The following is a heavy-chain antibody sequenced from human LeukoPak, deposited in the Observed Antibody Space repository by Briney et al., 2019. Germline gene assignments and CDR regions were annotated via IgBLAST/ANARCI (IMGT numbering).Heavy chain of an antibody. J-gene: IGHJ4*02. V-gene: IGHV4-34*01. D-gene: IGHD3-22*01. CDR2: INHSGST. CDR3: ARVSYDSSVDYFDY. CDR1: GGSFSAYY. Sequence: SETLSLTCAVYGGSFSAYYWSWIRQPPGEGLEWIGEINHSGSTNYNPSLKSRVTISVDTSRNQFSLKLSSVTAADTAVYYCARVSYDSSVDYFDYWGQGTLVTVSS.